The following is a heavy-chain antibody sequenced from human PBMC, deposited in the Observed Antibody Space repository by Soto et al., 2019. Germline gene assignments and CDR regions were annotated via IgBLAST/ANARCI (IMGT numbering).Heavy chain of an antibody. Sequence: SVKVSCKASGGTFSSYAISWVRQAPGQWLEWMGGIIPIFGTANYAQKFQGRVTITADESTSTAYMELSSLRSEDTAVYYCARAGYPMNAFDIWGQGTMVTVSS. CDR3: ARAGYPMNAFDI. CDR2: IIPIFGTA. D-gene: IGHD5-12*01. V-gene: IGHV1-69*13. J-gene: IGHJ3*02. CDR1: GGTFSSYA.